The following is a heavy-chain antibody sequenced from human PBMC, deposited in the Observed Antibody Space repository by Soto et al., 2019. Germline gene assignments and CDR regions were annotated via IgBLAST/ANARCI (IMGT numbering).Heavy chain of an antibody. CDR1: GFTFSNAW. CDR2: IKSKTDGGTT. CDR3: TTVAYCSSTSCPPRDAFDI. Sequence: GGSLRLSCAASGFTFSNAWMSWVRQAPGKGLEWVGRIKSKTDGGTTDYAAPVKGRFTISRDDSKNTLYLQMNSLKTEDTAVYYCTTVAYCSSTSCPPRDAFDIWGQGTMVTVSS. J-gene: IGHJ3*02. D-gene: IGHD2-2*01. V-gene: IGHV3-15*01.